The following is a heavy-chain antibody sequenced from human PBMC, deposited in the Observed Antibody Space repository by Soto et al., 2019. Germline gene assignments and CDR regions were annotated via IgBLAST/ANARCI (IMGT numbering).Heavy chain of an antibody. D-gene: IGHD2-8*01. Sequence: PSGTLSLTCTVSGGSVSNSNYYWGWNRQSPGKGLEWIGSVYYRGRSYSKSSVKSRVTISVDTSKNQFSLNLNSVTASDTAVYYCVSQRTSVLTQAYFDYWGPGALVTVSS. J-gene: IGHJ4*02. CDR2: VYYRGRS. CDR3: VSQRTSVLTQAYFDY. CDR1: GGSVSNSNYY. V-gene: IGHV4-39*01.